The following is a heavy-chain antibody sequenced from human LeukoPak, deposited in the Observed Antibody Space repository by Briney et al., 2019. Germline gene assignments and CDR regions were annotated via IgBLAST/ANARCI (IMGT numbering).Heavy chain of an antibody. J-gene: IGHJ4*02. Sequence: PGGSLRLSCAASGFSFSSYDMHWVRQAPGKGLEWVAIIWFDGSAKYYGGSVKGRFTISRDNSKNTLYLQMNSLRVEDTAVYYCARDLNREDFDYWGQGTLVAVSS. CDR2: IWFDGSAK. V-gene: IGHV3-33*01. D-gene: IGHD1-14*01. CDR3: ARDLNREDFDY. CDR1: GFSFSSYD.